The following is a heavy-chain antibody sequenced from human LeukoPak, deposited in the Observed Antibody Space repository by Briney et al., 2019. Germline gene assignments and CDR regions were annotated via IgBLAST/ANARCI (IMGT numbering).Heavy chain of an antibody. D-gene: IGHD1-26*01. CDR1: RTTFIHYW. CDR2: INQDGSEK. Sequence: GGSLRLSCAASRTTFIHYWMSWVCQAPGKGLEWVANINQDGSEKYYVDSVKGRFIISRDNAENSVYLHMNSLRADDTAVYYCARDVRNRVGLNYYHQYMDVWGKGTTVTVSS. V-gene: IGHV3-7*01. CDR3: ARDVRNRVGLNYYHQYMDV. J-gene: IGHJ6*03.